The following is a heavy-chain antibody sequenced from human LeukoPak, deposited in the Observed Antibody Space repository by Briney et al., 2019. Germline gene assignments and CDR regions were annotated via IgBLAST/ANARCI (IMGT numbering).Heavy chain of an antibody. Sequence: SETLSLTCAVYGGSFSGYYWSWIRQPPGKGLEWVREINHSGSTNYNPSLKSRVTISVDTSKNQFSLKLSSVTAADTAVYYCAGSIYGSGIPPRYYYYGMDVWGKGTTVTVSS. V-gene: IGHV4-34*01. CDR2: INHSGST. CDR3: AGSIYGSGIPPRYYYYGMDV. J-gene: IGHJ6*04. CDR1: GGSFSGYY. D-gene: IGHD3-10*01.